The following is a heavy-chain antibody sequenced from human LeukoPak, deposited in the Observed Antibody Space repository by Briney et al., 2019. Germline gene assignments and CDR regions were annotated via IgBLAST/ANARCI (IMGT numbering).Heavy chain of an antibody. D-gene: IGHD5-24*01. J-gene: IGHJ4*02. Sequence: ASVKVSCKASGYTFTSYGISWVRQAPGQGLEWMGWINPNSGGTNYAQKFQRRVTMTRDTSISTAYMELSRLRSDDTAVYYCARGDGYILAYWGQGTLVTVSS. V-gene: IGHV1-2*02. CDR1: GYTFTSYG. CDR3: ARGDGYILAY. CDR2: INPNSGGT.